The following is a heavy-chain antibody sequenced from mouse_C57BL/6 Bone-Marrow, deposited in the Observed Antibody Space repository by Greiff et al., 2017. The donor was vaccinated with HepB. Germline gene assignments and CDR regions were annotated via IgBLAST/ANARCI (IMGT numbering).Heavy chain of an antibody. V-gene: IGHV10-1*01. J-gene: IGHJ2*01. CDR2: IRSKSNNYAT. D-gene: IGHD1-1*01. Sequence: EVQVVESGGGLVQPKGSLKLSCAASGFSFNTYAMNWVRQAPGKGLEWVARIRSKSNNYATYYADSVKDRFTISRDDSESMLYLQMNNLKTEDTAMYYCVREGEMYYYGSSLFDYWGQGTTLTVSS. CDR3: VREGEMYYYGSSLFDY. CDR1: GFSFNTYA.